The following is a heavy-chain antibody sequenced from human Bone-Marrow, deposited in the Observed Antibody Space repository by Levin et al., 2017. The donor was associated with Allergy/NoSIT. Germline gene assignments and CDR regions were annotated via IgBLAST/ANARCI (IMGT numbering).Heavy chain of an antibody. CDR1: GYTFTDYF. CDR3: ARISSAAFDM. CDR2: INPNSGDT. D-gene: IGHD6-19*01. J-gene: IGHJ3*02. V-gene: IGHV1-2*02. Sequence: HGESLKISCQASGYTFTDYFIHWVRLAPGQGLEWMGWINPNSGDTDSSQTFQGTVTMTRDTSISTAYLEVTSLTSNDTALYYCARISSAAFDMWGQGTVVTVSS.